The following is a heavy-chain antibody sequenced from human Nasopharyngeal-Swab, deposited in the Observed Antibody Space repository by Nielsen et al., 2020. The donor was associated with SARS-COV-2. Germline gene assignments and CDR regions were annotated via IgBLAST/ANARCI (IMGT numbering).Heavy chain of an antibody. V-gene: IGHV1-18*04. Sequence: ASVKVSCKASGYTFTSYGISWVRQAPGQGLEWMGWISAYNGNTNYAQKLQGRVTMTTDTSTSTAYMELRSLRSDDTAVYYCASRGASADPSTRDLPFSRRTFDLWGRGTLVTVSS. CDR1: GYTFTSYG. CDR2: ISAYNGNT. D-gene: IGHD6-13*01. J-gene: IGHJ2*01. CDR3: ASRGASADPSTRDLPFSRRTFDL.